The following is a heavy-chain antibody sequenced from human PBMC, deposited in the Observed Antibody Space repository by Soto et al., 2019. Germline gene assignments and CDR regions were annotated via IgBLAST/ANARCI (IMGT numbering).Heavy chain of an antibody. V-gene: IGHV3-15*07. Sequence: EVQLVESGGGLVKPGGSLRLSCGASGFTFSHAWMNWVRQAPGKGLEWVGRIKSKIDGGTSDYAAPVKGRFSISRDDSVDTPFLQMNSLKTEDTAVYFCATMGHCSNGVCSYYYYGMDVWGLGTKVTVSS. D-gene: IGHD2-8*01. CDR3: ATMGHCSNGVCSYYYYGMDV. CDR2: IKSKIDGGTS. J-gene: IGHJ6*02. CDR1: GFTFSHAW.